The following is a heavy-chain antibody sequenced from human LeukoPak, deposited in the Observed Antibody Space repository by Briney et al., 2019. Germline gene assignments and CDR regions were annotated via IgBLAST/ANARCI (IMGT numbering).Heavy chain of an antibody. CDR3: VRGSKIRGVIPEGEFDY. CDR2: ISYDGKKN. D-gene: IGHD3-10*01. CDR1: GFTFSHFA. J-gene: IGHJ4*02. Sequence: GRSLRLSCAASGFTFSHFAMHWVRQAPGKGLEWVAVISYDGKKNYYADSVKGRFTLSRDDSANTLYLQMNSLRAEDTAVYYCVRGSKIRGVIPEGEFDYWGQGTLVTVSS. V-gene: IGHV3-30*03.